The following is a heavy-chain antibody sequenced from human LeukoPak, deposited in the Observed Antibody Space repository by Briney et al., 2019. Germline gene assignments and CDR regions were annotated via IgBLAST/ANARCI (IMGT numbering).Heavy chain of an antibody. Sequence: SETLSLTCTVSGGSISRGSYYWSWIRQPAGKGLEWIGRIYTSGSTNYNPSLKSRVTISVDTSKNQFSLKLSSVTAADTAVYYCARSVITMTTFDYWGQGTLVTVSS. J-gene: IGHJ4*02. V-gene: IGHV4-61*02. D-gene: IGHD3-22*01. CDR3: ARSVITMTTFDY. CDR1: GGSISRGSYY. CDR2: IYTSGST.